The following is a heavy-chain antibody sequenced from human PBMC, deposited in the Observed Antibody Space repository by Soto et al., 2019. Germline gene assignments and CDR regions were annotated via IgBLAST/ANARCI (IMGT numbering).Heavy chain of an antibody. CDR2: IYYSGST. CDR3: ARVWGGAFDF. V-gene: IGHV4-61*01. CDR1: GGSVISGSYY. J-gene: IGHJ3*01. D-gene: IGHD3-10*01. Sequence: PSETLSLTCTVSGGSVISGSYYWSWVRQPPGKGLEWIGYIYYSGSTKYNPSLKSRVTISVDTSKNRFSLRLSSVTAADTAVYYCARVWGGAFDFWGQGTMVTVS.